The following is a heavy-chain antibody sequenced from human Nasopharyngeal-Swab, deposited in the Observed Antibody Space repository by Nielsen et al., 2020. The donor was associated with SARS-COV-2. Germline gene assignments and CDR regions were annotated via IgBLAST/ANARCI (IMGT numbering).Heavy chain of an antibody. D-gene: IGHD3-22*01. CDR1: GYSISSGYY. Sequence: SDTLSLTCTVSGYSISSGYYWGWIRQPPGKGLEWIGSIYHSGSTYYNPSLKSRVTISVDTSKNQFSLQLSSVTAADTAVYYCARDWSYYYDSSGLEDDYWGQGTLVTVSS. CDR2: IYHSGST. J-gene: IGHJ4*02. V-gene: IGHV4-38-2*02. CDR3: ARDWSYYYDSSGLEDDY.